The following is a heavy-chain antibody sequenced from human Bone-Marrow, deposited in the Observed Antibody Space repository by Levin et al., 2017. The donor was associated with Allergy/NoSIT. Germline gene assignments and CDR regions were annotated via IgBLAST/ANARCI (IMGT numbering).Heavy chain of an antibody. CDR1: GFTFSAFT. CDR3: ATDPNTSNPLFDD. Sequence: GGSLRLSCVASGFTFSAFTMHWVRQIPGKGLEWVSSITSGSTYKHYAASLKARFTISRDDAKTSLYLQMDSLRAEDTAVYYCATDPNTSNPLFDDWGQGTLVTVSS. D-gene: IGHD2-2*02. V-gene: IGHV3-21*06. CDR2: ITSGSTYK. J-gene: IGHJ4*02.